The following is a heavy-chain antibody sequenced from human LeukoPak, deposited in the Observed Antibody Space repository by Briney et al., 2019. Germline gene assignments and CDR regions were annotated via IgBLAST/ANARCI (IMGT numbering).Heavy chain of an antibody. CDR1: GYSMKYDY. CDR2: IYTDVTT. D-gene: IGHD1-26*01. CDR3: ARDNSVSYPPIFDS. V-gene: IGHV4-4*07. J-gene: IGHJ4*02. Sequence: PSETLSLTCTVSGYSMKYDYWSWVRQPAPKGLELIALIYTDVTTNYNHSLTNRTTISIDMSNNQFYLNLTSVTAADTAIYYCARDNSVSYPPIFDSWGQGTLVTVSS.